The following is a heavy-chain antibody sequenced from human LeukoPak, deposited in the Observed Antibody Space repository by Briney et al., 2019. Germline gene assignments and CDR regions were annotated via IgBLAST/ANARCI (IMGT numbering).Heavy chain of an antibody. V-gene: IGHV4-59*01. J-gene: IGHJ6*02. CDR1: GGSMSSYY. Sequence: PSETLSLTCTVSGGSMSSYYWSWTRQPPGKGLEWIGYISYSGSTNYNPSLKSRVTISVDTSKNHFSLKLSSVTAADTAVYYCARDRRYYDTSGTVYYVAMDVWGQGTTVTVSS. CDR2: ISYSGST. D-gene: IGHD3-22*01. CDR3: ARDRRYYDTSGTVYYVAMDV.